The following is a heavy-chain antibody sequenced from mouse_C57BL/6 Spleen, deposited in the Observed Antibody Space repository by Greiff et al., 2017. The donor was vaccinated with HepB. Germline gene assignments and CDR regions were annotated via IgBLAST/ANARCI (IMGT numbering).Heavy chain of an antibody. J-gene: IGHJ3*01. Sequence: VQLQQPGAELVMPGASVKLSCKASGYTFTSYWMHWVKQRPGQGLEWIGEIDPSDSYTNYNQKFKGKSTLTVDKSSSTDYMQLSSLTSEDSAVYYCARWGAQAMAYWGQGTLVTVSA. CDR2: IDPSDSYT. CDR3: ARWGAQAMAY. V-gene: IGHV1-69*01. CDR1: GYTFTSYW. D-gene: IGHD3-2*02.